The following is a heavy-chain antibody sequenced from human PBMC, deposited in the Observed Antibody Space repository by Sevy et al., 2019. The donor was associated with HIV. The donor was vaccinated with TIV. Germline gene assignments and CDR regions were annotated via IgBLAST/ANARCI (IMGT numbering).Heavy chain of an antibody. CDR2: IWHDGSNK. D-gene: IGHD4-4*01. Sequence: GGSLRLSCAASGSTFNFHGMHWVRQAPGKGLEWVAFIWHDGSNKYMADSVKGRFTISRDNSKNTLFLQMNSLTVEDTAVYYCARETDNSARWLDPWGQGTLVTVSS. V-gene: IGHV3-30*02. CDR1: GSTFNFHG. CDR3: ARETDNSARWLDP. J-gene: IGHJ5*02.